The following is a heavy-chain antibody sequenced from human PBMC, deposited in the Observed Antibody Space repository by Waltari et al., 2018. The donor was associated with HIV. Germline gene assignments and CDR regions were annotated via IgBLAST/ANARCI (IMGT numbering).Heavy chain of an antibody. V-gene: IGHV1-24*01. CDR1: GHTVTELS. CDR2: FDPEDGET. CDR3: ATDIRSGWYYFDF. Sequence: QFQVVQSGAEVKKPGASVKVSSTVSGHTVTELSMHWGRQGPGKGLEWMGGFDPEDGETIYAQNFQGRVTMTEDTSADTAYMELSSLRSEDTAVYYCATDIRSGWYYFDFWGQGTLVTVSS. D-gene: IGHD6-19*01. J-gene: IGHJ4*02.